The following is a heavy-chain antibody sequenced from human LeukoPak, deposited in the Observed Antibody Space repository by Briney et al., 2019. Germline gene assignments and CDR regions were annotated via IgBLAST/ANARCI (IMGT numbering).Heavy chain of an antibody. D-gene: IGHD2-8*02. J-gene: IGHJ4*02. CDR2: IKQDGSEK. CDR3: ASSLVG. CDR1: RFTFRSYW. Sequence: GGSLRLSCAASRFTFRSYWMTWVRQAPGKGLEWVASIKQDGSEKYYVDSVKGRFTISRDNAKNSLHLQMNSLRAEDTAAYYCASSLVGWGQGTLVTVSS. V-gene: IGHV3-7*01.